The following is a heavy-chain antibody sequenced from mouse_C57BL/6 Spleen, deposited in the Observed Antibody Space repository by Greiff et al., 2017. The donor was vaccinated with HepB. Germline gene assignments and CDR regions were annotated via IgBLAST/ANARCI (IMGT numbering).Heavy chain of an antibody. V-gene: IGHV1-9*01. CDR1: GYTVGVWG. CDR2: ILPGSGST. CDR3: ARNYGSSLWYFDV. Sequence: QGQRQQAGAERRRPGAGGGRGGEGTGYTVGVWGREGVEQRPGHGLEWIGEILPGSGSTNYNEKFKGKATFTADTSSNTAYMQLSSLTTEDSAIYYCARNYGSSLWYFDVWGTGTTVTVSS. J-gene: IGHJ1*03. D-gene: IGHD1-1*01.